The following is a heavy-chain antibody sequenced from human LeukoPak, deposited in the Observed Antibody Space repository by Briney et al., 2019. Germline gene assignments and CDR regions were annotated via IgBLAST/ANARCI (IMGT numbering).Heavy chain of an antibody. V-gene: IGHV3-20*04. CDR2: INWNGAST. CDR1: GYTFEDHG. D-gene: IGHD2-21*01. CDR3: ARDIYCGGDCYSATYYFDY. J-gene: IGHJ4*02. Sequence: GGSLRLSCGASGYTFEDHGMSWVRQAPGRGLEWVSGINWNGASTGYADSVRGRFTISRDNAKNSLYLQMNSLRDEDTALFYCARDIYCGGDCYSATYYFDYWGQGTLVTVSS.